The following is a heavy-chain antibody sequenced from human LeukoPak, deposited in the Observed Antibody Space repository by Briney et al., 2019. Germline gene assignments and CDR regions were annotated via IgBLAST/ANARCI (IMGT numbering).Heavy chain of an antibody. CDR2: IYSGGST. CDR1: GFTVSSSY. V-gene: IGHV3-53*01. Sequence: GGSLRLSCAASGFTVSSSYMSWVRQAPGKGLEWVSIIYSGGSTFYADSVKGRFTISRDNAKNSLYLQMNSLRAEDAAVYFCAKAPVTSCRGAYCYPFDSWGQGTLVTVSS. J-gene: IGHJ4*02. D-gene: IGHD2-21*01. CDR3: AKAPVTSCRGAYCYPFDS.